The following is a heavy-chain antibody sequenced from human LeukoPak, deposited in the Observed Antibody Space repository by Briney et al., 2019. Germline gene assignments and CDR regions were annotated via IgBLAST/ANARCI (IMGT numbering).Heavy chain of an antibody. J-gene: IGHJ3*02. D-gene: IGHD5-18*01. V-gene: IGHV3-7*01. CDR2: IKEDGSEK. CDR1: GFTFSSYG. CDR3: ARRVDTAMVVDAFDI. Sequence: GGSLRLSCAASGFTFSSYGMHWVRQAPGKGLEWVANIKEDGSEKYYVDPVKGRFTISRDNAKNSLYLQMNSLRAEDTAVYYCARRVDTAMVVDAFDIWGQGTMVIVSS.